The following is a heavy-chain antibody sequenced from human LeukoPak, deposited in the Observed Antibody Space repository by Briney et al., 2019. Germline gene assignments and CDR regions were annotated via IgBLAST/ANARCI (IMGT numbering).Heavy chain of an antibody. CDR3: ASTSSTIFGVVIGTNYYYYGMDV. V-gene: IGHV3-66*01. CDR1: GFTVSSNY. D-gene: IGHD3-3*01. CDR2: IYSGGST. J-gene: IGHJ6*02. Sequence: GGSLRLSCAASGFTVSSNYMSWVRQAPGKGLEWVSVIYSGGSTYYADSVKGRFTISRDNSKNTLYPQMNSLRAEDTAVYYCASTSSTIFGVVIGTNYYYYGMDVWGQGTTVTVSS.